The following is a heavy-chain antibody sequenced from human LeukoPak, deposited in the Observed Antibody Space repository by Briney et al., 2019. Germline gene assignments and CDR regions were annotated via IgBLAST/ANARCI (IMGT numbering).Heavy chain of an antibody. D-gene: IGHD2-15*01. J-gene: IGHJ4*02. CDR3: ARDLIGGNAYDY. CDR2: VKQDGSEK. CDR1: GFTFSSYW. Sequence: GGCLRLSCAASGFTFSSYWMSWVRQAPGKGLEWVANVKQDGSEKYYVDSVKGRFTISRDNAKNSLYLQLDSLRAEDTAVYYCARDLIGGNAYDYWGQGALVTVSS. V-gene: IGHV3-7*01.